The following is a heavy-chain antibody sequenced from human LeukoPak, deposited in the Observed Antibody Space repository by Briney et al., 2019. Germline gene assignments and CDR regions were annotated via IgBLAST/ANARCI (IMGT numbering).Heavy chain of an antibody. D-gene: IGHD2-2*01. CDR2: IIPIFGTA. CDR1: GGTFSSYA. V-gene: IGHV1-69*13. J-gene: IGHJ6*03. Sequence: ASVKVSCKASGGTFSSYAISWVRQAPGQGLEWMGGIIPIFGTANYAQKFQGRVTITADESTSTAYMELGSLRSEDTAVYYCAREVQVVPAATHYYYYYMDVWGKGTTVTVSS. CDR3: AREVQVVPAATHYYYYYMDV.